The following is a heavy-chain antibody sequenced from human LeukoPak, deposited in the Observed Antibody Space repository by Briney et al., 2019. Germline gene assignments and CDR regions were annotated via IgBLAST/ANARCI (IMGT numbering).Heavy chain of an antibody. J-gene: IGHJ2*01. Sequence: PSETLSLTCAVYGGSFRGYYWRWIRQPPGKGVEGIGEINHSGSTNYNPSLKRRVTISVDTSKNQFSLKLSSVTAADTAVYYCARGPLGYCSSTSCPGSYWYFDLWGRGTLVTVSS. V-gene: IGHV4-34*01. CDR2: INHSGST. CDR1: GGSFRGYY. CDR3: ARGPLGYCSSTSCPGSYWYFDL. D-gene: IGHD2-2*01.